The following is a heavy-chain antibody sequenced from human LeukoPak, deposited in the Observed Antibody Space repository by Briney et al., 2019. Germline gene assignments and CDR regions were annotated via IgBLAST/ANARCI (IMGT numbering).Heavy chain of an antibody. CDR2: IRYDGTNK. J-gene: IGHJ4*02. CDR3: ARDPNYYGSGSYFDY. D-gene: IGHD3-10*01. V-gene: IGHV3-30*02. Sequence: GGSLRLSCAASGFTFSSYGIHWVRQAPGKGLEWVAFIRYDGTNKYYADSVKGRFTISRDNSKNTLYLQMNSLRAEDTAVYYCARDPNYYGSGSYFDYWGQGTLVTVSS. CDR1: GFTFSSYG.